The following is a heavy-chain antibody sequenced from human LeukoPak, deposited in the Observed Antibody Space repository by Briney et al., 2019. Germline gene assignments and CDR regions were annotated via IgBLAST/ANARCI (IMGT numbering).Heavy chain of an antibody. CDR2: KSGSGDRT. CDR1: GITASSYA. V-gene: IGHV3-23*01. D-gene: IGHD4-17*01. J-gene: IGHJ3*02. CDR3: AKDPNGDYIGAFDM. Sequence: GGSLRLSCAASGITASSYAMTWVRQAPGKGLECVSNKSGSGDRTLYADSVKGRFTISRDNFKNTLYLQMNSLRAEDTALYHCAKDPNGDYIGAFDMWGQGTMVTVSS.